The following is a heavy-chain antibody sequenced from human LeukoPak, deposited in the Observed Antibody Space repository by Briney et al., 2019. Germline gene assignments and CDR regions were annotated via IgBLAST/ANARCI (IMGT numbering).Heavy chain of an antibody. CDR1: GFTVSSNY. CDR3: TRDFDIAAAGTFDY. Sequence: GGSLRLSCAASGFTVSSNYMSWVRQAPGKGREWVGFIRSKAYGGTTEYAASVKGRFTISRDDSKSIAYLQMNSLKTEDTAVYYCTRDFDIAAAGTFDYWGQGTLVTVSS. V-gene: IGHV3-49*04. CDR2: IRSKAYGGTT. D-gene: IGHD6-13*01. J-gene: IGHJ4*02.